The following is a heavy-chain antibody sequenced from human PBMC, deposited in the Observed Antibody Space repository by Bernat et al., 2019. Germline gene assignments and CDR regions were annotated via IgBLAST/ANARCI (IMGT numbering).Heavy chain of an antibody. D-gene: IGHD3-3*01. CDR1: GGSISSSSYY. J-gene: IGHJ4*02. CDR2: IYYSGST. CDR3: ARHSTFGVVTPFDY. V-gene: IGHV4-39*01. Sequence: QLQLQESGPGLVKPSETLSLTCTVSGGSISSSSYYCGWIRQPPGKGLEWIGSIYYSGSTYYNPSLKSRVTISVDTSKNQFSLKLSSVTAADTAVYYCARHSTFGVVTPFDYWGQGTLVTVSS.